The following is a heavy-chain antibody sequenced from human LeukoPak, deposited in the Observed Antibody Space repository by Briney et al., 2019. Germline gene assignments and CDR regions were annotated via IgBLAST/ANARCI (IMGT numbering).Heavy chain of an antibody. CDR2: IRFDGSNK. V-gene: IGHV3-30*02. CDR1: GFTFSCYA. Sequence: GGTLRLSCAASGFTFSCYAMSWLRQAPGKGLEWVAFIRFDGSNKYYGDSVKGRFAVSRDHSRNTLYLQMNSLRTEDTCVYYCGTSLSGYSSDWYCLDSGGQGTLVTVSS. D-gene: IGHD6-13*01. J-gene: IGHJ4*02. CDR3: GTSLSGYSSDWYCLDS.